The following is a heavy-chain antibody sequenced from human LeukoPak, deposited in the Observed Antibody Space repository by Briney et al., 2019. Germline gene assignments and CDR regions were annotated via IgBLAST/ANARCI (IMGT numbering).Heavy chain of an antibody. CDR3: ARDHGSGSYFPY. V-gene: IGHV3-30*04. CDR1: GFTFSSYA. J-gene: IGHJ4*02. Sequence: PGGSLRLSCAASGFTFSSYAMHWVRQAPGKGLEWVAVMSYDGSNKYYADSVKGRFTISRDNSKNTLYLQMNSLRAEDTAVYYCARDHGSGSYFPYWGQGTLVTVSS. D-gene: IGHD3-10*01. CDR2: MSYDGSNK.